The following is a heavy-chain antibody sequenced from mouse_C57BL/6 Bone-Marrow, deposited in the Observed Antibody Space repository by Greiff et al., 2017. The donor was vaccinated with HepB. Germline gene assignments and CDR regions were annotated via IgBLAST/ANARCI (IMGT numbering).Heavy chain of an antibody. D-gene: IGHD1-1*01. CDR1: GYAFSSYW. J-gene: IGHJ1*03. CDR3: ARGYYYGSSYSWYFDV. CDR2: IYPGDGDT. Sequence: VQLKESGAELVKPGASVKISCKASGYAFSSYWMNWVKQRPGKGLEWIGQIYPGDGDTNYNGKFKGKATLTADKSSSTAYMQLSSLTSEDSAVYFCARGYYYGSSYSWYFDVWGTGTTVTVSS. V-gene: IGHV1-80*01.